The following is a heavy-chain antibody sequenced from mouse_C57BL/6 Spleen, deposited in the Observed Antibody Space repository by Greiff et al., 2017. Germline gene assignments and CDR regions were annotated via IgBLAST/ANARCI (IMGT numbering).Heavy chain of an antibody. D-gene: IGHD1-1*01. CDR2: FHPYNDDT. CDR1: GYTFTTYP. Sequence: QVQLQQSGAELVKPGASVTMSCKASGYTFTTYPIEWMKQNHGKSLEWIGNFHPYNDDTKYNEKFKGKATLTVEKSSSPVYLELSRLTSDDSAVYYCARGMYGITTVVAFDYGGQGTTLTVSS. CDR3: ARGMYGITTVVAFDY. V-gene: IGHV1-47*01. J-gene: IGHJ2*01.